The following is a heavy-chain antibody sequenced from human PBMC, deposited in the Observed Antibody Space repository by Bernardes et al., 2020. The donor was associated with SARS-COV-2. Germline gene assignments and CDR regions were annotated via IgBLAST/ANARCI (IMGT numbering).Heavy chain of an antibody. CDR3: ARDGIAVAGAEHGMDV. Sequence: GSLRLSCAASGFTFSSYGMHWVRQAPGKGLEWVAVIWYDGSNKYYADSVKGRFTISRDNSKNTLYLQMNSLRAEDTAVYYCARDGIAVAGAEHGMDVWGQGTTVTISS. CDR1: GFTFSSYG. J-gene: IGHJ6*02. CDR2: IWYDGSNK. D-gene: IGHD6-19*01. V-gene: IGHV3-33*08.